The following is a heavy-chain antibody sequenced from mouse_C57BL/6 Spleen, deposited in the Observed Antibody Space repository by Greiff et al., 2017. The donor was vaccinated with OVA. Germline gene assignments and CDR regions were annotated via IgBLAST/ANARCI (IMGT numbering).Heavy chain of an antibody. Sequence: QVQLQQPGAELVRPGSSVKLSCKASGYTFTSYWMHWVKQRPIQGLEWIGNIDPSDSETHYNQKFKDKATLTVDKSSSTAYMQLSSLTSEVSAVYYCARMGLRLYAMDYWGQGTSVTVSS. CDR1: GYTFTSYW. J-gene: IGHJ4*01. V-gene: IGHV1-52*01. CDR3: ARMGLRLYAMDY. CDR2: IDPSDSET. D-gene: IGHD1-2*01.